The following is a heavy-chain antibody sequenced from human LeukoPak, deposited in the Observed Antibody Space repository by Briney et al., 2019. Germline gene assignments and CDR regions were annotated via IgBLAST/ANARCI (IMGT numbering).Heavy chain of an antibody. CDR3: ARDIPGELLAKSNDY. D-gene: IGHD1-26*01. V-gene: IGHV1-18*01. CDR2: ISAYNGNT. CDR1: GYTFTSYG. Sequence: ASVKVSCKASGYTFTSYGISWVRQAPGQGLEWMGWISAYNGNTNYAQKLQGRVTRTTDTSTSTAYMELRSLRSDDTAVYYCARDIPGELLAKSNDYWGQGTLVTVSS. J-gene: IGHJ4*02.